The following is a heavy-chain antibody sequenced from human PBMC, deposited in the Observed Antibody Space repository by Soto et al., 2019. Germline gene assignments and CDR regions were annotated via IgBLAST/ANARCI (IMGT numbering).Heavy chain of an antibody. CDR3: ARSRVDYDDYAEWGNWFDP. J-gene: IGHJ5*02. D-gene: IGHD4-17*01. CDR2: IIPIFGTA. V-gene: IGHV1-69*01. Sequence: QVQLVQSGAEVKKPGSSVKVSCKASGGTFSSYAISWVRQAPGQGLEWMGGIIPIFGTANYAQKFQGRVTITADESTSTAYMELSSLRSEDTAVYYCARSRVDYDDYAEWGNWFDPWGQGTLVTVSS. CDR1: GGTFSSYA.